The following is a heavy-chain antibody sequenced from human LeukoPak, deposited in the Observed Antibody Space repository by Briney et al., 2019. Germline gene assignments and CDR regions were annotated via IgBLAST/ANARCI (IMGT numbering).Heavy chain of an antibody. CDR1: GFIFSSYS. CDR3: ARDGLLAYCGGNCSGVFDI. V-gene: IGHV3-48*04. Sequence: GGSLRLSCVASGFIFSSYSMNWVRQAPGKGLEWISHVSSSSSNIYYADSVRGRFTISRDNAKNSLFLQMNSLRAEDTAVYYCARDGLLAYCGGNCSGVFDIWGQGTMVAVSS. J-gene: IGHJ3*02. CDR2: VSSSSSNI. D-gene: IGHD2-21*01.